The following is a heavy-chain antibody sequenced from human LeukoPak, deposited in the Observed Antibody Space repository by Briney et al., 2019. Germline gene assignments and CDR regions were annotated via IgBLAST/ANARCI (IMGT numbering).Heavy chain of an antibody. CDR2: ICYDGSNK. CDR3: ERDRLVVVTDNDYFDF. J-gene: IGHJ4*02. Sequence: GGSLRLSCAASGFTFSNHAMHWVRQAPGQGPEWVGLICYDGSNKYYGDSVKGRFTISRDNSTNTVYLQMNSLRAEDTGVYYCERDRLVVVTDNDYFDFWGQGTLVTVSS. D-gene: IGHD2-21*02. V-gene: IGHV3-33*01. CDR1: GFTFSNHA.